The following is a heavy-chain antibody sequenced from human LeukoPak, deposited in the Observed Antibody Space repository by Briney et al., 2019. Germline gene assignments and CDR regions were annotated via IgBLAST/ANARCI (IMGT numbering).Heavy chain of an antibody. CDR2: FYSGGDT. D-gene: IGHD4-17*01. J-gene: IGHJ4*02. V-gene: IGHV3-66*01. Sequence: GGSLRLSCAASGFTVSSNYMSWVRQAPGKGLECVSVFYSGGDTYYADSVKGRFTISRDNSKNTLHLQMNSLRAEDTAVYYCARVLWNGDYPRFDYWGQGTLVTVSS. CDR3: ARVLWNGDYPRFDY. CDR1: GFTVSSNY.